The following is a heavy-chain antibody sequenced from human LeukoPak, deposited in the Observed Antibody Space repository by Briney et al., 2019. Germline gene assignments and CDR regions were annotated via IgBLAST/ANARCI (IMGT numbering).Heavy chain of an antibody. CDR2: ITSTGTYT. Sequence: GSLRLSCAASGFTFSSYNMNWVRQAPGKGLEWVSPITSTGTYTFYADSVKGRFTISRDNSKNSLYLQMISLRAEDTAIYYCARDPYSGSYGDSYYYYMDVWGKGTTVTISS. J-gene: IGHJ6*03. CDR1: GFTFSSYN. D-gene: IGHD1-26*01. V-gene: IGHV3-21*01. CDR3: ARDPYSGSYGDSYYYYMDV.